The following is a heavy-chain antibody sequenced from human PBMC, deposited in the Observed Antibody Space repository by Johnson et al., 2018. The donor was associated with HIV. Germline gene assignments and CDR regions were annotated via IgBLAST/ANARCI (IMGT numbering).Heavy chain of an antibody. D-gene: IGHD2-2*01. V-gene: IGHV3-64*01. CDR1: GFTFSSYA. J-gene: IGHJ3*02. Sequence: VQLVESGGGLVQPGGSLRLSCAASGFTFSSYAMHWVRQAPGKGLEYVSAISSDGGSSYSANSVKGRFTISRANSKNTLYLQMNSLRAEDTAVYYCARGYCSSTSCAPEEGNAFDIWGQGTMVSVSS. CDR3: ARGYCSSTSCAPEEGNAFDI. CDR2: ISSDGGSS.